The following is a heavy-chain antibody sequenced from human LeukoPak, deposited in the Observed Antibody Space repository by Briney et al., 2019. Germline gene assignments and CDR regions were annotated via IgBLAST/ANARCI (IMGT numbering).Heavy chain of an antibody. D-gene: IGHD2-15*01. V-gene: IGHV4-34*01. CDR1: GGSFSGYY. CDR3: AREGVVGAYGHFDY. CDR2: INHSGST. J-gene: IGHJ4*02. Sequence: SETLSLTCAVYGGSFSGYYWSWIRQPPGKGLECFAEINHSGSTNYNPSLKSRVTISVDTSKNQFSLKLSSVTAADTAVYYCAREGVVGAYGHFDYWGQGTLVTVSS.